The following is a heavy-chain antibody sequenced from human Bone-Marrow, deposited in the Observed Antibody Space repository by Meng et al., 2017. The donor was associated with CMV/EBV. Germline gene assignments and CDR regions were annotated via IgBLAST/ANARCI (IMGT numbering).Heavy chain of an antibody. D-gene: IGHD6-19*01. Sequence: GSLRLSCAVYGGSFSGYYWSWIRQPPEKGLEWIGEINHSGSTNYNPSLKSRVTISVDTSKNQFSLKLSSVTAADTAVYYCAREYKRIRSGWDYWGQGTLVTVSS. CDR1: GGSFSGYY. CDR2: INHSGST. V-gene: IGHV4-34*01. CDR3: AREYKRIRSGWDY. J-gene: IGHJ4*02.